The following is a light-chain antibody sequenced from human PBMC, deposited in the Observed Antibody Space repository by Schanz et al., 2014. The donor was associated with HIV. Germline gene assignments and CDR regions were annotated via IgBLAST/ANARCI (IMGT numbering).Light chain of an antibody. CDR2: DVR. CDR1: SSDIGGSDY. CDR3: SSYAGKHNLVV. Sequence: QSVLTQPASVSGSPGQSITISCSGTSSDIGGSDYVSWYQQHPGRAPKVLIYDVRDRPSGVSNRFSGSKSGNTASLTISGLQAEDEAEYFCSSYAGKHNLVVFGGGTKLTVL. J-gene: IGLJ2*01. V-gene: IGLV2-14*03.